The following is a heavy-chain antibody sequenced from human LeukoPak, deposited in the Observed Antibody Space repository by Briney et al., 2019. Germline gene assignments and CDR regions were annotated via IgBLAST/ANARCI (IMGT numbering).Heavy chain of an antibody. D-gene: IGHD2-2*01. J-gene: IGHJ5*02. CDR3: ARDSPVVPAAIGMVGWFDP. V-gene: IGHV4-30-4*08. CDR1: GGSISSGDYY. Sequence: SETLSLTCTVSGGSISSGDYYWSWIRQPPGKGLVWIGYIYYSGSTYYNPSLKSRVTISVDTSKNQFSLKLSSVTAADTAVYYCARDSPVVPAAIGMVGWFDPWGQGTLVTVSS. CDR2: IYYSGST.